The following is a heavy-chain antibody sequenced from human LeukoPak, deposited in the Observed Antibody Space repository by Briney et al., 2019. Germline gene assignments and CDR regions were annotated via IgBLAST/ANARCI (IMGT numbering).Heavy chain of an antibody. V-gene: IGHV4-4*09. CDR1: GGSISSYY. J-gene: IGHJ2*01. CDR2: IYTSGST. Sequence: SETLSLTCTVSGGSISSYYWSWIRQPPGRGLEWIGYIYTSGSTNYNPSLKSRVTISVDTSKNQFSLKLSSVTAADTAVYYCARRGMGSSGVYWYFDLWGRGTLVTVSS. D-gene: IGHD2-2*01. CDR3: ARRGMGSSGVYWYFDL.